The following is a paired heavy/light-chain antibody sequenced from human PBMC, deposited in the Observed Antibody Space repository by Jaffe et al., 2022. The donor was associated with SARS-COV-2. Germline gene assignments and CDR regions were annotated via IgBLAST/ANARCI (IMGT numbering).Heavy chain of an antibody. J-gene: IGHJ5*02. V-gene: IGHV4-39*01. CDR2: IYYSGNT. CDR3: ARHIPPSRWYSQRPRGAAESWFDP. CDR1: GGSIGSSSTYY. D-gene: IGHD2-15*01. Sequence: QLQLQESGPGLVTPSETLSLTCTVSGGSIGSSSTYYWGWIRQPPGKGLEWIGSIYYSGNTYYNPSLKSRVTISVDTSKNQLSLKLSSVTAADTAVYYCARHIPPSRWYSQRPRGAAESWFDPWGQGTLVTVSS.
Light chain of an antibody. V-gene: IGLV2-18*02. J-gene: IGLJ2*01. CDR3: TSYTSNIVV. CDR2: EVS. Sequence: QSALTQPPSVSGSPGQSVTISCTGTSSDVGSYNHVSWYQQSPGTAPKLMIYEVSNRRSGVPDRFSGSKSGNTASLTISGLQAEDEADYYCTSYTSNIVVFGGGTKLTVL. CDR1: SSDVGSYNH.